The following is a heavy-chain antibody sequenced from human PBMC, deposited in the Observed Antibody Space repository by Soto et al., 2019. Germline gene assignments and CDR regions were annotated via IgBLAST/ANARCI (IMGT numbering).Heavy chain of an antibody. CDR2: INYNGNA. J-gene: IGHJ4*02. D-gene: IGHD2-8*02. V-gene: IGHV4-39*01. Sequence: SETLSLTCTVSGGSISTTNYYWAWIRQPPGKEVEWIGSINYNGNAYYNPSLKSRVTLSVDASKYQFSLSLKSVTAADTAVYYCVRQDNTGPSQIFDYCGQGSLVPVSS. CDR3: VRQDNTGPSQIFDY. CDR1: GGSISTTNYY.